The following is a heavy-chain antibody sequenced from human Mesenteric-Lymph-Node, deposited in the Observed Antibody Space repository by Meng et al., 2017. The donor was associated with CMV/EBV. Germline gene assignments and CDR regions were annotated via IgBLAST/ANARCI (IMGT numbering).Heavy chain of an antibody. J-gene: IGHJ3*02. CDR1: GYRFTDYY. CDR2: INPKSGGT. V-gene: IGHV1-2*02. D-gene: IGHD3-10*01. CDR3: ARCRVASVDAFDI. Sequence: ASVKVSCKASGYRFTDYYIHWVRQAPGQGLECMGWINPKSGGTKYAERFEGRVTMSRDTSITTVYMELSRLRSDDTAFYYCARCRVASVDAFDIWGQGTKVTVSS.